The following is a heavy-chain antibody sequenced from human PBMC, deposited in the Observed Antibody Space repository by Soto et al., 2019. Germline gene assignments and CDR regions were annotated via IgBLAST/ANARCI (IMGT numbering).Heavy chain of an antibody. CDR2: ISYDGSNK. V-gene: IGHV3-30*18. D-gene: IGHD3-22*01. CDR1: GFTFSSYG. J-gene: IGHJ3*02. Sequence: EGSLRLSCAASGFTFSSYGMHWVRQAPGKGLEWVAVISYDGSNKYYADSVKGRFTISRDNSKNTLYLQMNSLRAEDTAVYYCAKALPTMIVVAGNAFDIWGQGTMVTVSS. CDR3: AKALPTMIVVAGNAFDI.